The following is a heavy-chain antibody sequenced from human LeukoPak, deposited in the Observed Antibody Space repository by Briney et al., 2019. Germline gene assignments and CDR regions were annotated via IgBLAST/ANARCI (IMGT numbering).Heavy chain of an antibody. J-gene: IGHJ6*02. D-gene: IGHD6-19*01. Sequence: PGGSLRLSCAASGFTFSDYYMSWIRQAPGKGLEWVSYISSSGSTIYYADSVKGRFTISRDNSKKTVYLQMNSLRVEDTGVYYCARDGSFGRDVWGQGTTVTVSS. CDR1: GFTFSDYY. CDR3: ARDGSFGRDV. V-gene: IGHV3-11*04. CDR2: ISSSGSTI.